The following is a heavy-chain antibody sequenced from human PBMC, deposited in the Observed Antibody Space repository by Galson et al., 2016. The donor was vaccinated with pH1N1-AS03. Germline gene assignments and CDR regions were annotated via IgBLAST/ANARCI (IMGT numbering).Heavy chain of an antibody. CDR3: ARTAGWLPDH. CDR1: GFSLTTSAVG. D-gene: IGHD3-9*01. J-gene: IGHJ5*02. V-gene: IGHV2-5*02. CDR2: IYWDDDK. Sequence: PALVKPTQTLTLTCTFSGFSLTTSAVGVVWIRQPPGKALEWLALIYWDDDKRYNSSLKSRLTITKDTSKNQVVLTMTNMDPVDTATYYCARTAGWLPDHWGQGTLVSVTS.